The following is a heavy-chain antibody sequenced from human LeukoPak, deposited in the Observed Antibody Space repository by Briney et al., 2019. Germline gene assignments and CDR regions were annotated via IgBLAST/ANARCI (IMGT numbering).Heavy chain of an antibody. CDR2: IYHSGST. D-gene: IGHD3-3*01. Sequence: PSETLSLTCAVSGGSISSGGYSWSWIRQPPGKSLEWIGYIYHSGSTYYNPSLKSRVTISVDRSKNQFSLKLSSVTAADTAVYYCARADDPDWFDPWGQGTLVTVSS. CDR3: ARADDPDWFDP. CDR1: GGSISSGGYS. V-gene: IGHV4-30-2*01. J-gene: IGHJ5*02.